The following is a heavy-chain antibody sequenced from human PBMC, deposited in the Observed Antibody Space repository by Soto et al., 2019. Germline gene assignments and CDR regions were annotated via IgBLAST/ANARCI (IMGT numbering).Heavy chain of an antibody. J-gene: IGHJ5*02. D-gene: IGHD2-8*02. V-gene: IGHV1-69*13. CDR3: ATVPGIVLVPTKHPLGASFDL. CDR1: GGTFNSYT. Sequence: SVKVSCKASGGTFNSYTITWVRQAPGQGREWMGGITPIFGRTNYAQKFQDRVTITADESTNTAYMELRDLTSDDTAVYYCATVPGIVLVPTKHPLGASFDLWGEGALVTVSS. CDR2: ITPIFGRT.